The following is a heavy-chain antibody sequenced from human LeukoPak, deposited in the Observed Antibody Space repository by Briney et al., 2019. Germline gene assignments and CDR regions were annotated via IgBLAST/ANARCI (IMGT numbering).Heavy chain of an antibody. CDR3: ARVVPLAAGYDRAGYYFDY. V-gene: IGHV1-69*05. CDR2: IIPIFGTA. Sequence: SVKVSCKASGGTFRSYAISWVRQAPGQGLEWMGGIIPIFGTANYAQKFQGRVTITTDESTSTAYMELSSLRSEDTAVYYCARVVPLAAGYDRAGYYFDYWGQGTLVTVSS. D-gene: IGHD3-22*01. CDR1: GGTFRSYA. J-gene: IGHJ4*02.